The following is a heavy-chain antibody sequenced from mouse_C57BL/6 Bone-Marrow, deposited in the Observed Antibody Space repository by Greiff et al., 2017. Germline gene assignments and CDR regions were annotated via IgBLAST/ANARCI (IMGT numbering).Heavy chain of an antibody. J-gene: IGHJ3*01. CDR3: ARGIYYDYAGFAY. D-gene: IGHD2-4*01. CDR2: INPSTGGT. V-gene: IGHV1-42*01. Sequence: EVQLQQSGPELVKPGASVKISCKASGYSFTGYYMNWVKQSPEKSLEWIGMINPSTGGTTYNQKFKAKATLTVDISSSTAYMQLKSLTSEDSSVYYCARGIYYDYAGFAYWGQGTLVTVSA. CDR1: GYSFTGYY.